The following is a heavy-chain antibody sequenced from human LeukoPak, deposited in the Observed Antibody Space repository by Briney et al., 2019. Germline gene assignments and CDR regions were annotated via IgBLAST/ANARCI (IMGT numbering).Heavy chain of an antibody. CDR3: AKPAYSSLYGMDV. CDR2: ISGSGGST. D-gene: IGHD6-13*01. J-gene: IGHJ6*02. CDR1: GFTFSSYA. V-gene: IGHV3-23*01. Sequence: LAGGSLRLSCAASGFTFSSYAMSWVRQAPGKGLEWVSAISGSGGSTYYADSVKGRFTISRDNSKNTLYLQMNSLRAEDTAVYYCAKPAYSSLYGMDVWGQGTTVTVSS.